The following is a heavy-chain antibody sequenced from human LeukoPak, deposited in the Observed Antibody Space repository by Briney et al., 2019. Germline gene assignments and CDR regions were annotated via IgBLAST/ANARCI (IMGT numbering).Heavy chain of an antibody. CDR2: INHSGST. J-gene: IGHJ1*01. CDR3: ARARYSSSWYPGYFQH. CDR1: GGSFSGYY. Sequence: SETLSLTCAVYGGSFSGYYWSWIRQLPGKGLEWIGEINHSGSTNYNPSLKSRVTISVDTSKNQFTLKLSSVTAADTAVYYCARARYSSSWYPGYFQHWGQGTLVTVSS. V-gene: IGHV4-34*01. D-gene: IGHD6-13*01.